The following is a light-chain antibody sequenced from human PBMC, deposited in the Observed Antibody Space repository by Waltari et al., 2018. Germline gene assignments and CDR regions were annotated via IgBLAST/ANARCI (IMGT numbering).Light chain of an antibody. Sequence: DIQMTQSPSSLSASIGDRVTMTCRASRRISNYVNWYQHKLGEVPKLLIYSTSTLNRGVPSRFSGSASGTDFTLTITSLQPEDFATYYCQQSYDIPFIFGPGTKVNLK. CDR3: QQSYDIPFI. J-gene: IGKJ3*01. V-gene: IGKV1-39*01. CDR1: RRISNY. CDR2: STS.